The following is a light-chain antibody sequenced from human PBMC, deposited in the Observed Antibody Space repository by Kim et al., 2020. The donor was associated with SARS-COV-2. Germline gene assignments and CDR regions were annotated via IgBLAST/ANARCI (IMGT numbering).Light chain of an antibody. J-gene: IGKJ5*01. Sequence: AIQVTQSPSSLSASVGDRVTITCRASQDIGSELGWYLQKPGKAPELLIRGASTVQSGVPSRFSGSGFGTDFTLTISSLQPEDFATYFCLQDYNYPRTFGQGTRLEIK. CDR1: QDIGSE. V-gene: IGKV1-6*01. CDR3: LQDYNYPRT. CDR2: GAS.